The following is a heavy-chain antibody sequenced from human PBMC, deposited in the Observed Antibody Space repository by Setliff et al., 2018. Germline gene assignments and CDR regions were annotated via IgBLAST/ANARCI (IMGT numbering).Heavy chain of an antibody. J-gene: IGHJ5*02. Sequence: LRLSCAASGFTFSSYTMNWVRQAPGKGLEWVSSIVSSSYYIQYADSVKGRFTISRDNAKNTLYLQMSSLRPDDTAMYYCARDQFRNSGGFYSWGQGTLVTVSS. V-gene: IGHV3-21*01. CDR1: GFTFSSYT. D-gene: IGHD1-7*01. CDR2: IVSSSYYI. CDR3: ARDQFRNSGGFYS.